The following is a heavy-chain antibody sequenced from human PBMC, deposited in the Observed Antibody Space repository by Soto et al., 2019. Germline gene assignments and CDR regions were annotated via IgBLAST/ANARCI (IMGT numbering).Heavy chain of an antibody. CDR2: LNPSGGST. J-gene: IGHJ4*02. D-gene: IGHD2-2*01. V-gene: IGHV1-46*01. CDR3: ARSSTRTKTFDY. CDR1: GYTFISYS. Sequence: QVQLVQSGAEVKKPGASVKVSCKASGYTFISYSMHWVRQAPGQRLEWMGTLNPSGGSTKYSHKFQGRVTMTRGTSTRTVYMEVTSLTSEDTAVYFCARSSTRTKTFDYWGQGTLVTVSS.